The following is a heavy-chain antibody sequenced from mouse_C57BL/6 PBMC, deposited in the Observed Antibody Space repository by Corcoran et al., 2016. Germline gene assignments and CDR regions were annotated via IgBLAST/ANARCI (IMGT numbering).Heavy chain of an antibody. CDR1: GYTFTDYY. Sequence: EVQLQQSGPELVKPGASVKISCKASGYTFTDYYMNWVKQSHGKSLEWIGDINPNNGGTSYNQKFKGKATLTVDKSSSTAYMELRSLTSEDSAVYYWARLELGWYFDVWGTGTTVTVSS. CDR3: ARLELGWYFDV. V-gene: IGHV1-26*01. D-gene: IGHD4-1*01. CDR2: INPNNGGT. J-gene: IGHJ1*03.